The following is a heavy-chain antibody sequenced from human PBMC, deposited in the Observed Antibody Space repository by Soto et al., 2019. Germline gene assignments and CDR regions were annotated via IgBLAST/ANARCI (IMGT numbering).Heavy chain of an antibody. Sequence: ASVKVSCKASGYTFTSYGISWVRQAPGQGLEWMGWISAYNGNTNYAQKLQGRVTMTTDTSTSTAYMELRSLRSDDTAVYYCARGSRFRYYYDSSGQLLDYWGQGTLVTVSS. CDR1: GYTFTSYG. J-gene: IGHJ4*02. V-gene: IGHV1-18*04. CDR2: ISAYNGNT. D-gene: IGHD3-22*01. CDR3: ARGSRFRYYYDSSGQLLDY.